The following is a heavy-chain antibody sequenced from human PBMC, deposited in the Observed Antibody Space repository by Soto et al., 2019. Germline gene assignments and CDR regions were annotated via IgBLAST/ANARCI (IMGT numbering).Heavy chain of an antibody. Sequence: GGSLRLSCAASGFTFSSYGMHWVRQAPGKGLEWVAVIWYDGSNKYYADSVKGRFTISRDNSKNTLYLQMNSLRAEDTAVYYCASTTGPGNALDIWGQGTMVTVSS. J-gene: IGHJ3*02. D-gene: IGHD1-1*01. V-gene: IGHV3-33*01. CDR3: ASTTGPGNALDI. CDR2: IWYDGSNK. CDR1: GFTFSSYG.